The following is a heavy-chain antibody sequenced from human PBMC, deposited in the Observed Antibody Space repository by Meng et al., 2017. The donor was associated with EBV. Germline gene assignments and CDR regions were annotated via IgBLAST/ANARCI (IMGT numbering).Heavy chain of an antibody. CDR1: GYTFTSYD. V-gene: IGHV1-8*01. CDR2: MNPNSGNT. J-gene: IGHJ4*02. D-gene: IGHD6-13*01. Sequence: QGQCVQVGGEGKRDGASAKVSCKASGYTFTSYDINWVRQATGQGLEWMGWMNPNSGNTGYAQKFQGRVTMTRNTSISTAYMELSSLRSEDTAVYYCARERYSSSWYNYWGQGTLVTVSS. CDR3: ARERYSSSWYNY.